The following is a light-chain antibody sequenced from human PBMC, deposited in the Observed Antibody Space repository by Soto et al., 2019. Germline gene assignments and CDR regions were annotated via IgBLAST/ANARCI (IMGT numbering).Light chain of an antibody. CDR1: QSVSSSY. CDR3: QQYGGSPPYT. CDR2: GAS. V-gene: IGKV3-20*01. Sequence: EIVLTQSPGTLSLSPGERVTLSCRASQSVSSSYLAWYQQKPAQAPRLLIYGASNRATGIPDRFSGSGSGTDLTLTISRLEPEDFAVYYCQQYGGSPPYTVGQGTKLEIK. J-gene: IGKJ2*01.